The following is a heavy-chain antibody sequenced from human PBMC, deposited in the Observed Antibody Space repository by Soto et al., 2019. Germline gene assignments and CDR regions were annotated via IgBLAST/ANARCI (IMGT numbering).Heavy chain of an antibody. Sequence: GESLKISCKGSGYSFTSYWIGWVRQMPGKGLEWMGIIYPGDSDTRYSPSFQGQVTISADKSISTAYLQWSSLKASDTAMYYCARGPSLDYGAYVTYNDSWGRGPLVTVPS. D-gene: IGHD4-17*01. CDR1: GYSFTSYW. CDR3: ARGPSLDYGAYVTYNDS. J-gene: IGHJ4*02. V-gene: IGHV5-51*01. CDR2: IYPGDSDT.